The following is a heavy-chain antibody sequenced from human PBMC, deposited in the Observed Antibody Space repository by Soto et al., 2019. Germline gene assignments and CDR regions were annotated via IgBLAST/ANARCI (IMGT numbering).Heavy chain of an antibody. J-gene: IGHJ6*02. CDR2: ISWKSASI. D-gene: IGHD2-8*02. CDR1: GFSFGDYA. Sequence: MQLVESGGDLVQPGRSLRLSCAASGFSFGDYAMHWVRQAPGKGLAWVSGISWKSASIGYADSVKGRFIISRDNAQNSLYLQLNSLRAEDTALYYCAKSTGGTANGLDVWGQGTTVTVSS. CDR3: AKSTGGTANGLDV. V-gene: IGHV3-9*01.